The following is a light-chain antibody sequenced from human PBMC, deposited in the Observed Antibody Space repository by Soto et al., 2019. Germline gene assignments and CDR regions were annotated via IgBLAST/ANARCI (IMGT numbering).Light chain of an antibody. V-gene: IGLV1-44*01. CDR2: RSY. CDR1: SSNMGTNT. CDR3: AAWDDSLSGPV. J-gene: IGLJ1*01. Sequence: QCVLTQPPSASGTPGQSVTISCSGGSSNMGTNTVSWYQHLPGTAPKLLIFRSYQRPSGVPDRFSGSKSGTSASQAISGLQSEDEADYYCAAWDDSLSGPVFGTGTKVTVL.